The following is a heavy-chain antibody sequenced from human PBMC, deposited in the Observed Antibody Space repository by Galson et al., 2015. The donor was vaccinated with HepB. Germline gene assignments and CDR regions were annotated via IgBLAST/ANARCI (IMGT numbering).Heavy chain of an antibody. CDR3: AKARGALIVVVTARFDY. J-gene: IGHJ4*02. Sequence: SLRLSCAASGFTFSSYAMSWVRQAPGKGLEWVSAISGSGGSTYYADSVKGRFTISRDNSKNTLYLQMNSLRAEDTAVYYCAKARGALIVVVTARFDYWGQGTLITVSS. CDR2: ISGSGGST. CDR1: GFTFSSYA. V-gene: IGHV3-23*01. D-gene: IGHD2-21*02.